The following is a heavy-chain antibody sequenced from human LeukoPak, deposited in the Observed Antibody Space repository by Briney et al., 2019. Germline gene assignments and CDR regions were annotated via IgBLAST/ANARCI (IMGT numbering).Heavy chain of an antibody. CDR3: ARVDITAAAPFDY. Sequence: GGALRLYIAGSVFICSTFLMSWVGGAPGRLLAFLANIKQDGSEKYYVDSVKGRFTISRDNAKNSLYLQMNSLRADDTAVYYCARVDITAAAPFDYWGQGTLITVS. CDR2: IKQDGSEK. V-gene: IGHV3-7*01. D-gene: IGHD5-12*01. CDR1: VFICSTFL. J-gene: IGHJ4*02.